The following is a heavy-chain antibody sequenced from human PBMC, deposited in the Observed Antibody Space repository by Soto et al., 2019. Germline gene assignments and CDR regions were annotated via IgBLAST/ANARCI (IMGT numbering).Heavy chain of an antibody. J-gene: IGHJ5*02. Sequence: QVQLQESGPGLVKPSGTLSLTGAVSGGSISSSNWWSWVRQPPGKGLEGMGEIYQSGSTNYNPSPKSRVTISVDKSKNQFSLELSSVTAADTAVYYCASGYCSGGSCYRIGWFDPWGQGTLVTVSS. CDR3: ASGYCSGGSCYRIGWFDP. V-gene: IGHV4-4*02. CDR2: IYQSGST. CDR1: GGSISSSNW. D-gene: IGHD2-15*01.